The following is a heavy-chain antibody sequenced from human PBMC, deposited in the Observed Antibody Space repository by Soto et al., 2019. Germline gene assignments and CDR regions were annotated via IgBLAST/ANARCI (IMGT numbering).Heavy chain of an antibody. CDR3: ARGRHWFGP. Sequence: SETLSLTCTVSGISITSSYWNWFRQSPGKGLEWIGQISDRGDINYNPPLESRVAISTDTSKNQVSLTLTAVNAADTAVYFCARGRHWFGPWGQGTLVTV. V-gene: IGHV4-59*08. CDR1: GISITSSY. J-gene: IGHJ5*02. CDR2: ISDRGDI.